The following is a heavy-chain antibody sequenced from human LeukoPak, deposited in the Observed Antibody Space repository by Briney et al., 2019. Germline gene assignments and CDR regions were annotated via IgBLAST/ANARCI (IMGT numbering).Heavy chain of an antibody. Sequence: ASVKVSCKASGYTFTSYDINWVRQATGQGLEWMGWMNPNSGNTGYAQKFQGRVTMTRNTSISTAYMELSSLRSEDTAVYYCAREGQQSAAFDIWGQGTMVTVSS. CDR2: MNPNSGNT. V-gene: IGHV1-8*01. CDR3: AREGQQSAAFDI. D-gene: IGHD6-13*01. J-gene: IGHJ3*02. CDR1: GYTFTSYD.